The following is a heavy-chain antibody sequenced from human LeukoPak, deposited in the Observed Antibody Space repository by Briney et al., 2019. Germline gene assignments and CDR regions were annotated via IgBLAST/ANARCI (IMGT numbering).Heavy chain of an antibody. Sequence: GGSLRLSCAASGFTVSSNYMSWVRQAPGKGLEWVAVISYDGSNKYYADSVKGRFTISRDNSKNTLYLQMNSLRAEDTAVYYCAKDLRGEYFQHWGQGTLVTVSS. D-gene: IGHD3-10*01. CDR2: ISYDGSNK. CDR3: AKDLRGEYFQH. J-gene: IGHJ1*01. CDR1: GFTVSSNY. V-gene: IGHV3-30*18.